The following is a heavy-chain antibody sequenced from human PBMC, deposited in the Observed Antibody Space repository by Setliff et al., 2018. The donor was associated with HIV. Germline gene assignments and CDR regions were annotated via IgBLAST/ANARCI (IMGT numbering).Heavy chain of an antibody. CDR1: RFTFSDYY. D-gene: IGHD3-22*01. CDR2: ISSSGSTI. CDR3: ARRAYYYDSSGYFSD. J-gene: IGHJ4*02. V-gene: IGHV3-11*01. Sequence: GGSLRLSCAASRFTFSDYYMSWIRQAPGKGLEWVSYISSSGSTIYYADSVKGRFTISRDNAKNSLYLQMNSLRAEDTAVYYCARRAYYYDSSGYFSDWGQGTLVTVSS.